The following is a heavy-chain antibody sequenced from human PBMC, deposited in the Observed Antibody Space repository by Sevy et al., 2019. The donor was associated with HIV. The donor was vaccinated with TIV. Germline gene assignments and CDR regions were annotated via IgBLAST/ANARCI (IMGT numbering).Heavy chain of an antibody. J-gene: IGHJ4*02. CDR1: GFTFSSYG. D-gene: IGHD3-22*01. V-gene: IGHV3-33*01. CDR3: VSGAYYYESRTENFDY. Sequence: GGSLRLSCAASGFTFSSYGMHWVRQAPGKGLEWVALIWYDGSNKYYADSVKGRLTISRDNSKNMLYLQMYSLGAEDTAVYYCVSGAYYYESRTENFDYWGQGTLVTVSS. CDR2: IWYDGSNK.